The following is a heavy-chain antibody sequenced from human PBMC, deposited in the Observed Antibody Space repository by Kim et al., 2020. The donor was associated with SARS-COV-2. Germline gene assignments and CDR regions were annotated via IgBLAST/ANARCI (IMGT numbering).Heavy chain of an antibody. V-gene: IGHV1-18*01. J-gene: IGHJ3*02. Sequence: KLQGRVTMTTDTSTSTAYMELRSLRSDDTAVYYCARDRVAMVRGPDAFDIWGQGTMVTVSS. CDR3: ARDRVAMVRGPDAFDI. D-gene: IGHD3-10*01.